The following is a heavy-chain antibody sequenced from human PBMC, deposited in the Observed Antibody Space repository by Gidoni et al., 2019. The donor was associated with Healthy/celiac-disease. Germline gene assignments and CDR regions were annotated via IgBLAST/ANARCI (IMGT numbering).Heavy chain of an antibody. CDR1: GGSFSGYF. Sequence: QVQLQQWGAGLLKPSETLSLTCAVYGGSFSGYFWSWIRQPPGKVLEWIGEINHSGSTNYNPSLKGRVTISVDTSKNQFSLRLSSVTAADTAVYYCARVTYYYGSGSYYRLEGWFDPWGQGTLVTVSS. J-gene: IGHJ5*02. CDR2: INHSGST. V-gene: IGHV4-34*01. CDR3: ARVTYYYGSGSYYRLEGWFDP. D-gene: IGHD3-10*01.